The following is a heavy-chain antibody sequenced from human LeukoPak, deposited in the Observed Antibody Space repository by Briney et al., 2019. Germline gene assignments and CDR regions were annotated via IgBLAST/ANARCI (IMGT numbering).Heavy chain of an antibody. CDR1: GFTFSSYS. D-gene: IGHD2-15*01. CDR2: ISSSSSTI. J-gene: IGHJ4*02. CDR3: ARGYCSGGSCYPRGRTNYFDY. Sequence: GGSLRLSCAASGFTFSSYSMNWVRQAPGKGLEWVSYISSSSSTIYYADSVKGRFTISRDNAKSSLYLQMNSLRAEDTAVYYCARGYCSGGSCYPRGRTNYFDYWGQGTLVTVSS. V-gene: IGHV3-48*04.